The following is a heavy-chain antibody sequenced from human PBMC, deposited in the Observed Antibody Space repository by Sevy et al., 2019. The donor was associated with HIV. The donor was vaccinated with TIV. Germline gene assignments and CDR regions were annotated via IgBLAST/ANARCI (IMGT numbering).Heavy chain of an antibody. Sequence: GSLRLSCAASGFTFSSYSINWVRQAPGKGLEWVSSISSSSSYIYYADSVKGRFTISRDNAKNSLYLQMNSLRAEDTAVYYCARTPSSHDILSGSAYFDYWGQGTLVTVSS. J-gene: IGHJ4*02. CDR2: ISSSSSYI. V-gene: IGHV3-21*01. CDR3: ARTPSSHDILSGSAYFDY. CDR1: GFTFSSYS. D-gene: IGHD3-9*01.